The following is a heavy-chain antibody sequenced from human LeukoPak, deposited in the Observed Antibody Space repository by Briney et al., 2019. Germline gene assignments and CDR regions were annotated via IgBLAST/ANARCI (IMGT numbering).Heavy chain of an antibody. CDR3: ARDEDYGGNSGGFDY. CDR2: IYYSGST. Sequence: SETLSLTCTVSGGSVSSSSYYWGWIRQPPGKGLEWIGSIYYSGSTYYNPSLKSRVTISVDTSKNQFSLKLSSVTAADTAVYYCARDEDYGGNSGGFDYWGQGTLVTVSS. CDR1: GGSVSSSSYY. D-gene: IGHD4-23*01. V-gene: IGHV4-39*07. J-gene: IGHJ4*02.